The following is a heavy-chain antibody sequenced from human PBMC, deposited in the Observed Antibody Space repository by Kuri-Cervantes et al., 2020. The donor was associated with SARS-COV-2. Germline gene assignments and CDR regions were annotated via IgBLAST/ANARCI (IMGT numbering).Heavy chain of an antibody. D-gene: IGHD3-9*01. J-gene: IGHJ4*02. Sequence: GSLRLSCTVSGGSISSYYWSWIRQPPGKGLEWIGYIYYSGSTNYNPSLKSRVTISVATAKNQFSLKLSSVTAADTAVYYCARGGDDILTGYPAYFDYWGQGTLVTVSS. CDR1: GGSISSYY. V-gene: IGHV4-59*01. CDR3: ARGGDDILTGYPAYFDY. CDR2: IYYSGST.